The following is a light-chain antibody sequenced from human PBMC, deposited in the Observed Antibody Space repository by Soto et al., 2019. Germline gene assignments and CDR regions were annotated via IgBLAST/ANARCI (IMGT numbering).Light chain of an antibody. CDR2: GNS. J-gene: IGLJ2*01. CDR3: QSYDSSLSDSV. CDR1: SSNIGAGYD. V-gene: IGLV1-40*01. Sequence: QSVLTQPPSVSGSPGQRVTISCTVSSSNIGAGYDVHWYQQLPGTAPKLLIYGNSSRPSGVPDRFSGSTSGTSAPLAITGLQAEDEADYYCQSYDSSLSDSVFGGGTKLTVL.